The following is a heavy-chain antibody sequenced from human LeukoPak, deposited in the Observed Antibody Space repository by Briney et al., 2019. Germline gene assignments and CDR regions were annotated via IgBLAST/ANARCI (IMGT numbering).Heavy chain of an antibody. V-gene: IGHV3-49*03. Sequence: PGGSLRLSCTASGFTFGDYAMSWFRQAPGKGLEWVGFIRSKAYGGTTEYAASVKGRFTISRDDSKSIAYLQMNSLKTEDTAVYYCTTSLRSSWYFPRWYYFDYWGQGTLVTVSS. CDR1: GFTFGDYA. D-gene: IGHD6-13*01. J-gene: IGHJ4*02. CDR3: TTSLRSSWYFPRWYYFDY. CDR2: IRSKAYGGTT.